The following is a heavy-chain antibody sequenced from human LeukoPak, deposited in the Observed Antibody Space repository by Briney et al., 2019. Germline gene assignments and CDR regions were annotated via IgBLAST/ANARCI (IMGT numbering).Heavy chain of an antibody. CDR1: GFTFSSSG. CDR3: AKVFTYYYGNSDYYYIDY. Sequence: GGSLRLSCVASGFTFSSSGMSWVRQAPGKGLEWVSSISGRDGSTYYADSVKGRFTISRDNSKNTLYLQMNSLRAEDTALYYCAKVFTYYYGNSDYYYIDYWGQGTLVIVSS. CDR2: ISGRDGST. V-gene: IGHV3-23*01. J-gene: IGHJ4*02. D-gene: IGHD3-22*01.